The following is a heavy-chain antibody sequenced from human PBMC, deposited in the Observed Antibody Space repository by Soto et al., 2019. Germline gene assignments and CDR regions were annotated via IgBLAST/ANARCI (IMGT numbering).Heavy chain of an antibody. J-gene: IGHJ5*02. Sequence: ASVKVSCKASGYTLTSYGISWVRQAPGQGLEWMGWISAYNGNTNYAQKLQGRVTMTTDTSTSTAYMELRSLRSDDTAVYYCAREYCSSTSCYTLGWFGPWGQGTLVTVSS. CDR1: GYTLTSYG. CDR3: AREYCSSTSCYTLGWFGP. V-gene: IGHV1-18*04. D-gene: IGHD2-2*02. CDR2: ISAYNGNT.